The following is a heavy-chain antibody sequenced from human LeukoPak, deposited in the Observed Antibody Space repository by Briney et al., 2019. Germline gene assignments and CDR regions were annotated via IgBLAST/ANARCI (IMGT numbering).Heavy chain of an antibody. CDR3: ARVIVFRGYMDV. CDR2: INLDGSEK. Sequence: GGSLRLSCAASRFTFSNYWMTWVRQAPGKGLEWVASINLDGSEKFYVDSVKGRFTISRDNPKNSLYLQMNSLRAEDTAVYYCARVIVFRGYMDVWGKGTTVTVSS. J-gene: IGHJ6*03. V-gene: IGHV3-7*04. D-gene: IGHD1-26*01. CDR1: RFTFSNYW.